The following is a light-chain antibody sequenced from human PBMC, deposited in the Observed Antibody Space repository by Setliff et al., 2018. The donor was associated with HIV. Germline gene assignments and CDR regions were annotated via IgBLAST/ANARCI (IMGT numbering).Light chain of an antibody. V-gene: IGLV2-11*01. CDR1: SSDVGAYNY. J-gene: IGLJ1*01. Sequence: QSALTQPRSVSGSPGQSVTLSCTGSSSDVGAYNYVPWYQQYPGKAPKLIIYDVSKRPSGVPDRFSGSKSGDTASLTISGLQSEDEADYYCCSYAGTYTYIFGSGTKVTVL. CDR3: CSYAGTYTYI. CDR2: DVS.